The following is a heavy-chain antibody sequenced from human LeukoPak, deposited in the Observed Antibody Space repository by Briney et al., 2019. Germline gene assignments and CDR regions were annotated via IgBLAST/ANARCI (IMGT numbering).Heavy chain of an antibody. CDR3: ARDEVSGDYYYYGMDV. V-gene: IGHV3-30*14. D-gene: IGHD4-17*01. Sequence: GGSLRLSCAASGFTFSSYAMHWVRQAPGKGLEWVAAISYDGSNKYYADSVKGRFTISRDNSKNTLYLQMNSLRAEDTAVYYCARDEVSGDYYYYGMDVWGQGTTVTVSS. CDR1: GFTFSSYA. CDR2: ISYDGSNK. J-gene: IGHJ6*02.